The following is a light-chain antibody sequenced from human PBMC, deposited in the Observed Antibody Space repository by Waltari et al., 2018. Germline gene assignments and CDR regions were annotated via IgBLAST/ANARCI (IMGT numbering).Light chain of an antibody. CDR3: QQYNRYSS. J-gene: IGKJ5*01. CDR1: PRISYS. V-gene: IGKV1-5*03. CDR2: KAS. Sequence: DIQMAQSPSTLSASVGDRVTITCRASPRISYSLAWYQQKPGKAPKLLIYKASTLEGGVPSRFSGSGSGTEFTLTITSLQPDDFATYYCQQYNRYSSFGQGTRLEI.